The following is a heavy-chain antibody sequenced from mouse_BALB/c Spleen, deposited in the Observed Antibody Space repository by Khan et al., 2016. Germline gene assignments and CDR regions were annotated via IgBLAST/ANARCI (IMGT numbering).Heavy chain of an antibody. J-gene: IGHJ3*01. CDR1: GFTFTDYY. CDR2: IRNKAGGYTT. CDR3: ASLTGTIAY. V-gene: IGHV7-3*02. Sequence: EVELVESGGGLVQTGGSLRLSCATSGFTFTDYYMTWVRQPPGKALEWLGFIRNKAGGYTTEYSASVKGRFTISRDNSQSILYLQMNTLRVEDSATYYCASLTGTIAYWGQGTLVTVSA. D-gene: IGHD4-1*01.